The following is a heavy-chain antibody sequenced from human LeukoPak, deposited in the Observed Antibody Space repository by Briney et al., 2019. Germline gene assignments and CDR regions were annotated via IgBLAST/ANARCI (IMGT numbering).Heavy chain of an antibody. D-gene: IGHD6-19*01. CDR1: GFTFSSYA. CDR2: ISYDRSNK. Sequence: PGGTLRLSCAASGFTFSSYAMHWVRQAPGKGLEWVAVISYDRSNKYYADSVKGRFTISRDNSKNTLYLQMNSLRAEDTAVYYCAREGYSSGHFDYWGQGTLVTVSS. CDR3: AREGYSSGHFDY. V-gene: IGHV3-30-3*01. J-gene: IGHJ4*02.